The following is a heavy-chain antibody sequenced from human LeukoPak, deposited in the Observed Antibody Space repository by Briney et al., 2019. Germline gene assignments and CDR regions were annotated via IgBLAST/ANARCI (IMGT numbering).Heavy chain of an antibody. Sequence: GGSLRLSCAASGFTLSSYAMSWVRQAPGKGLEWVSAISGSGGSTYYADSVKGRFTISRDNSKNTLYLQMNSLRAEDTAVYYCVRDDDRPDNGLDYWGQGTLVTVSS. CDR1: GFTLSSYA. D-gene: IGHD3-22*01. J-gene: IGHJ4*02. CDR3: VRDDDRPDNGLDY. V-gene: IGHV3-23*01. CDR2: ISGSGGST.